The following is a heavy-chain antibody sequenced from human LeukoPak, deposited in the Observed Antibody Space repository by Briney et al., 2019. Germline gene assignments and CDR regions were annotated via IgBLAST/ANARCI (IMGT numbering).Heavy chain of an antibody. CDR2: VYFDGGT. Sequence: PSETLSLTCSVSGGSVTSGTYHWGWIRQPPGKGLEWIGSVYFDGGTHYKPSLQGRVTISVDTSKNQFSLRLSSVTAADTALYYCARDHYYDGRGRFDPWGQGTLVTVSS. CDR1: GGSVTSGTYH. D-gene: IGHD3-16*01. CDR3: ARDHYYDGRGRFDP. J-gene: IGHJ5*02. V-gene: IGHV4-39*07.